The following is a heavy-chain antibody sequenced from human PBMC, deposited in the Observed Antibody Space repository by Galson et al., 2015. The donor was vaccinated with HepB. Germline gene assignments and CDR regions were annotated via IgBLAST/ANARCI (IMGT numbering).Heavy chain of an antibody. CDR1: GFTFSSYG. J-gene: IGHJ4*02. Sequence: SLRLSCAVSGFTFSSYGMHWVRQAPGKGLEWVAFIRYDGSNKYYADSVKGRFTISRDNSKNTLYLQMNSLRAEDTAVYYCAKDIQHIVVVTAIPSVDYWGQGTLVTVSS. CDR3: AKDIQHIVVVTAIPSVDY. CDR2: IRYDGSNK. D-gene: IGHD2-21*02. V-gene: IGHV3-30*02.